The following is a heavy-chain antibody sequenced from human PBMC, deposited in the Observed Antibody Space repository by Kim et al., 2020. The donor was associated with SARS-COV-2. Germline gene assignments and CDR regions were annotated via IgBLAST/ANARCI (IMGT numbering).Heavy chain of an antibody. CDR1: GGSISSYY. D-gene: IGHD3-10*01. J-gene: IGHJ6*03. CDR2: IYYSGST. V-gene: IGHV4-59*01. Sequence: SETLSLTCTVSGGSISSYYWSWIRQPPGKGLEWIGYIYYSGSTNYNPSLKSRVTISVDTSKNQFSLKLSSVTAADTAVYYCARGSGSGSYYTGYYYYYMDVWGKGTTVTVSS. CDR3: ARGSGSGSYYTGYYYYYMDV.